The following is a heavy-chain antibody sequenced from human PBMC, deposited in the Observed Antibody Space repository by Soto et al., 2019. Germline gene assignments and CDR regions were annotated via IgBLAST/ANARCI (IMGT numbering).Heavy chain of an antibody. D-gene: IGHD7-27*01. CDR3: ARGLGTNGLDV. J-gene: IGHJ6*02. V-gene: IGHV1-18*04. CDR2: ISTYNGNT. Sequence: QFQLLQSGAEVKKPGASVKVSCKASGYKFTTYGITWVRQAPGQGLEWLGGISTYNGNTDYAQNLQDRVTMTTETSTRTAYLEVRSLTSDDTAVYFCARGLGTNGLDVWGQGTTVTVSS. CDR1: GYKFTTYG.